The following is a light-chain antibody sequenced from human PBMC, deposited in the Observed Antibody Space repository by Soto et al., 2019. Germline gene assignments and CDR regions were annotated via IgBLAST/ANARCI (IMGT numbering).Light chain of an antibody. V-gene: IGKV1-39*01. CDR3: QQSFRTPYT. J-gene: IGKJ2*01. CDR2: SAS. CDR1: QTINKN. Sequence: DIQMTQSPSSLSASVGDRVTITCRASQTINKNLNWYQQKPGQAPNLLIYSASDFQSGVPSRFSGSGSGTEFTLTINGLQPEDFATYYCQQSFRTPYTVGQGTDLAI.